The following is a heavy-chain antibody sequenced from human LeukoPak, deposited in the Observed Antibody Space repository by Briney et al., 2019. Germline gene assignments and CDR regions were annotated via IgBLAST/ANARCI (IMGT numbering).Heavy chain of an antibody. V-gene: IGHV4-59*01. CDR2: IYYSGST. CDR1: GESISGYY. CDR3: ARERPGTGVDY. Sequence: SETLSLTCTVSGESISGYYWSWIRQPPGKGLEWIGYIYYSGSTNYNPSLKSRVTISVDTSKNQFSLKLSSVTAADTAVYYCARERPGTGVDYWGQGTLVTVSS. D-gene: IGHD1-14*01. J-gene: IGHJ4*02.